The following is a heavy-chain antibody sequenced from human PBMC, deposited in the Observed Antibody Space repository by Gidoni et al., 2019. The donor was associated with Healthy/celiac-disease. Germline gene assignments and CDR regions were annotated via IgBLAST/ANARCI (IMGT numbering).Heavy chain of an antibody. CDR3: ARGGNWNYGDGMDV. CDR1: GGTFSRYA. J-gene: IGHJ6*02. D-gene: IGHD1-7*01. V-gene: IGHV1-69*06. CDR2: IIPIFGTA. Sequence: QVQLVQSGAAVKKPGSSVNVSCKASGGTFSRYAISWGRQAPGQGLEWMGGIIPIFGTANYEQKFKGRVTITAEKYKSTAYMELSSLRSEDTAVYYCARGGNWNYGDGMDVWGQGTTVTVSS.